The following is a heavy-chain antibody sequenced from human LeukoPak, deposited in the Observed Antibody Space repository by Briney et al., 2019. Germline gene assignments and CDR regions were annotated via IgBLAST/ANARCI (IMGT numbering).Heavy chain of an antibody. CDR3: ARDHGPYYDFWSGYYGY. D-gene: IGHD3-3*01. Sequence: GGSLRLSCAASGFTFSSYGMHWVRQAPGKGLEWVAVISYDGSNKYYADSVKGRFTISRDNSKNTLYLQMNSLRAEDTAVYYCARDHGPYYDFWSGYYGYWGQGTLVTVSS. V-gene: IGHV3-30*03. CDR2: ISYDGSNK. J-gene: IGHJ4*02. CDR1: GFTFSSYG.